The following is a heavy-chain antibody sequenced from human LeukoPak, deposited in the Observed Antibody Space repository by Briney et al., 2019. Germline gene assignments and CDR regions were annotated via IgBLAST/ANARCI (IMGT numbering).Heavy chain of an antibody. V-gene: IGHV3-23*01. Sequence: GGSLRLSCAVSGITLSNYGMSWVRQAPGKGLEWVAGISGSGGSTNYAASVKGRFTISRDNPKNTPYLQMNSLRAEDTAVYFCAKRGVVIRVILVGFHKEAYYFDSWDQGALVTVSS. CDR3: AKRGVVIRVILVGFHKEAYYFDS. CDR2: ISGSGGST. D-gene: IGHD3-22*01. CDR1: GITLSNYG. J-gene: IGHJ4*02.